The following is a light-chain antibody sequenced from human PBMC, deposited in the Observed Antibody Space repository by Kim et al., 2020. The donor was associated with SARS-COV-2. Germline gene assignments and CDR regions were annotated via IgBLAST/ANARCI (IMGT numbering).Light chain of an antibody. Sequence: GQSITITCTGTSSDVGGYNYVSWYQQHAGKAPKFMIYDVTKRPSGVSYRSSGSKSGNTASLTISGLQAEDEADYYCSSYTSSRTVIFGGGTQLTVL. J-gene: IGLJ2*01. V-gene: IGLV2-14*04. CDR3: SSYTSSRTVI. CDR2: DVT. CDR1: SSDVGGYNY.